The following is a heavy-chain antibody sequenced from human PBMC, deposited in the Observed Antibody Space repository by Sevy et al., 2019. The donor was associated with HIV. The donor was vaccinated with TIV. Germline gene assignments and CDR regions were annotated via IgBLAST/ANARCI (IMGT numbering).Heavy chain of an antibody. CDR2: IYSGGST. D-gene: IGHD2-15*01. V-gene: IGHV3-66*02. CDR3: ASTSCSGGSCYSLIDA. CDR1: GFTVSGNY. Sequence: GGSLRLSCAASGFTVSGNYMSWVRQAPGKGLEWVSVIYSGGSTYYADSVKGRFTSSRETSKTTLYLQMNSLRFEDTAVYYCASTSCSGGSCYSLIDAWGQGTLVTVS. J-gene: IGHJ4*02.